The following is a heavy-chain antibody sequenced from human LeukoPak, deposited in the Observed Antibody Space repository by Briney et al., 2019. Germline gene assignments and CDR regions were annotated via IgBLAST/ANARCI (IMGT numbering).Heavy chain of an antibody. D-gene: IGHD6-6*01. CDR3: ARDRIGAIAALGSNWFDP. Sequence: ASVKVSCKASGYTFTGYYMHWVRQVPGQGLEWMGWINPNSGGTNYAQKFQGRVTMTRDTSISTAYMELSRLRSDDTAVYYCARDRIGAIAALGSNWFDPWGQGTLVTVSS. CDR2: INPNSGGT. V-gene: IGHV1-2*02. CDR1: GYTFTGYY. J-gene: IGHJ5*02.